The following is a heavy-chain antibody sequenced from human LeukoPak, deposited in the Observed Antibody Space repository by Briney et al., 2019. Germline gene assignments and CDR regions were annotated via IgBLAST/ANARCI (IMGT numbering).Heavy chain of an antibody. J-gene: IGHJ4*02. CDR2: ISSSSSYI. D-gene: IGHD3-16*02. Sequence: GGSLRLSCAASGFTFSSYSMNWVRQAPGKGLEWVSSISSSSSYIYYADSVKGRFTISRDNAKNSLYLQMNSLRAEDTAVYYCARDSLSLLGFDYWGQGTLVTVSS. V-gene: IGHV3-21*01. CDR3: ARDSLSLLGFDY. CDR1: GFTFSSYS.